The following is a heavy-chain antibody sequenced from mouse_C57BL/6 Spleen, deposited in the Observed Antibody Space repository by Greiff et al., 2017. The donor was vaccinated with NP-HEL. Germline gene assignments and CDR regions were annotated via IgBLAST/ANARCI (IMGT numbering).Heavy chain of an antibody. Sequence: QVQLQQSGPELVKPGASVKISCKASGYAFSSSWMNWVKQRPGKGLEWIGRIYPGDGDTNYNGKFKGKATLTADKSSSTAYMQLSSLTSEDSAVYFCARRDDGSDFDYWGQGTTLTVSS. CDR3: ARRDDGSDFDY. J-gene: IGHJ2*01. CDR2: IYPGDGDT. CDR1: GYAFSSSW. D-gene: IGHD2-3*01. V-gene: IGHV1-82*01.